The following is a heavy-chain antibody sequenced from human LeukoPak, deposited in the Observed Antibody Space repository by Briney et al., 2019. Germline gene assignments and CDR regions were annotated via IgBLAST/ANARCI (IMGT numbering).Heavy chain of an antibody. D-gene: IGHD3-9*01. J-gene: IGHJ4*02. Sequence: GGSLRLSCAASGFTFSSYAMHWVRQAPGKGLEWVAVISYDGSNKYYADSVKGRFTISRDNSKNTLYLQMNSLRAEDTAVYYCARDGRVRYFDWPNFDYWGQGTLVTVSS. V-gene: IGHV3-30*04. CDR2: ISYDGSNK. CDR3: ARDGRVRYFDWPNFDY. CDR1: GFTFSSYA.